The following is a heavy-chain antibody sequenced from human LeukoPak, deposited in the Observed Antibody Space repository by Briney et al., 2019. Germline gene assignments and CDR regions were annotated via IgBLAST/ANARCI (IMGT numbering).Heavy chain of an antibody. CDR1: GFTFSSYG. CDR2: ISGSGGST. V-gene: IGHV3-23*01. D-gene: IGHD3-22*01. J-gene: IGHJ4*02. CDR3: AKDSSGPLWFDY. Sequence: GGSLRLSCAASGFTFSSYGMSWVRQAPGKGLEWVSAISGSGGSTYYADSVKGRFTISRDNSKNTLYLQMNSLRAEDTAVYYCAKDSSGPLWFDYWGQGTLVTVSS.